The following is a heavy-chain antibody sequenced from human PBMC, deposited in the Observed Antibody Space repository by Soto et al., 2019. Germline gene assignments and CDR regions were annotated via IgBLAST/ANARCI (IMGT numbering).Heavy chain of an antibody. CDR1: GGTFSSYA. J-gene: IGHJ6*02. CDR3: ARQRDGDGYNWDYYGMDV. Sequence: GASVKVSCKASGGTFSSYAISWLRQAPGQGLEWMGGIIPIFGTANYAQKFQGRVRITADKSTSTAYMELSSLRSEDTAVYYCARQRDGDGYNWDYYGMDVWGQGTTVTVSS. V-gene: IGHV1-69*06. CDR2: IIPIFGTA. D-gene: IGHD5-12*01.